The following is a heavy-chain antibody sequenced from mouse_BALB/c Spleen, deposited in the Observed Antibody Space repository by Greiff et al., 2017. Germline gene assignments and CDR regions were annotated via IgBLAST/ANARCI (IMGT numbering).Heavy chain of an antibody. Sequence: VQLKESGGGLVQPGGSLKLSCAASGFTFSSYGMSWVRQTPDKRLELVATINSNGGSTYYPDSVKGRFTISRDNAKNTLYLQMSSLKSEDTAMYYCARGDGYYWYFDVWGAGTTVTVSS. J-gene: IGHJ1*01. D-gene: IGHD2-3*01. CDR3: ARGDGYYWYFDV. V-gene: IGHV5-6-3*01. CDR2: INSNGGST. CDR1: GFTFSSYG.